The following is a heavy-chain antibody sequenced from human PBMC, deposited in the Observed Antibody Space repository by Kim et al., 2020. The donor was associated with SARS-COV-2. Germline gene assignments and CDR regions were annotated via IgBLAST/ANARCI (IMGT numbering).Heavy chain of an antibody. CDR1: GFTFSSYA. V-gene: IGHV3-23*01. J-gene: IGHJ3*01. CDR3: AKNLVDGHATYDF. Sequence: GGSLRLSCVASGFTFSSYAMTWVRQAQGKGLEWLSAISGGGTSTYYADSVRGRFTISRDNSKNTLYLQMNNLRAEDTAVYYCAKNLVDGHATYDFWGKGT. D-gene: IGHD2-2*01. CDR2: ISGGGTST.